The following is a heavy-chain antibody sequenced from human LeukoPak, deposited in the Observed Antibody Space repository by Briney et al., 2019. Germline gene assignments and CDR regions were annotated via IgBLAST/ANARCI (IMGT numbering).Heavy chain of an antibody. V-gene: IGHV3-23*01. J-gene: IGHJ4*02. CDR1: GFTLSSYA. D-gene: IGHD1-26*01. Sequence: GGSLRLYCAASGFTLSSYAMSWVRQAPGKGLEWVSAISGSGGSTYYADSVKGRFTIYRDNSKNTLYLQMNSLRAEDTAVYYCAKGEIVGAVKSDFDYWGQGTLVTVSS. CDR2: ISGSGGST. CDR3: AKGEIVGAVKSDFDY.